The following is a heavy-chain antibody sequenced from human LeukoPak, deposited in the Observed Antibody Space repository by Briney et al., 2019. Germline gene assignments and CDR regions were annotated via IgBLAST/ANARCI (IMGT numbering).Heavy chain of an antibody. CDR2: IYSGGST. D-gene: IGHD3-22*01. CDR3: ARDLSYYDSSGYTPHYYYGMDV. V-gene: IGHV3-53*01. J-gene: IGHJ6*02. Sequence: GGSLRLSCAAPGFTVSSNYMSWVRQAPGKGLEWVSVIYSGGSTYYADSVKGRFTISRDNSKNTLYLQMNSLRAEDTAVYYCARDLSYYDSSGYTPHYYYGMDVWGQGTTVTVSS. CDR1: GFTVSSNY.